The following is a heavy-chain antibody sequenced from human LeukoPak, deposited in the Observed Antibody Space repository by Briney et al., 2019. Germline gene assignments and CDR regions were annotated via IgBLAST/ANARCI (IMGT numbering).Heavy chain of an antibody. D-gene: IGHD4-11*01. CDR1: GYTFTSYG. CDR2: ISAYNGNT. J-gene: IGHJ5*02. Sequence: ASVNVSCKASGYTFTSYGISWVRQAPGQGLEWMGWISAYNGNTNYAQKLQGRVTMTTDTSTSTAYMELRSLRSDDTAVYYCARDSDYSNYEPNWFDPWGQGTLVTVSS. CDR3: ARDSDYSNYEPNWFDP. V-gene: IGHV1-18*01.